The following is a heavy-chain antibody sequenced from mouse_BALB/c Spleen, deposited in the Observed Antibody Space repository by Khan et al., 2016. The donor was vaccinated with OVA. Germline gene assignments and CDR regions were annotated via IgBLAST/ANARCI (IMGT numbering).Heavy chain of an antibody. V-gene: IGHV9-3-1*01. Sequence: QIQLVQSEPELKKPGETVKISCKASGYSFTNYGMNWVKQAPGKGLKWMGWINTYTGDPSYADDFKGRFAFSLETSASTAYLQINNLKNDDTATYFCARMALRYALDYWGQGTSVTVSS. J-gene: IGHJ4*01. CDR3: ARMALRYALDY. CDR2: INTYTGDP. CDR1: GYSFTNYG. D-gene: IGHD1-1*01.